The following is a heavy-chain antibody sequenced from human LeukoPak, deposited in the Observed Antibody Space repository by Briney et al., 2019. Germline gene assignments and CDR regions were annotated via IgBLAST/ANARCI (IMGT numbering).Heavy chain of an antibody. V-gene: IGHV3-53*01. CDR3: ARWSRGGYDNTGPHDAFDI. CDR2: IYSGGST. J-gene: IGHJ3*02. CDR1: GFTVSSNY. D-gene: IGHD5-12*01. Sequence: GGSLRLSCAASGFTVSSNYMSWVRQAPGKGPEWVSVIYSGGSTYYADSVKGRFTISRDNSKNTLYLQMNSLRAEDTAVYYCARWSRGGYDNTGPHDAFDIWGQGTMVTVSS.